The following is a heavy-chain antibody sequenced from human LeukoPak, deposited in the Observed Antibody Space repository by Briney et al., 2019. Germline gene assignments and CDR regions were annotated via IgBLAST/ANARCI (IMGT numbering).Heavy chain of an antibody. CDR3: ARIAAAGSPWFDP. CDR1: GGSFSGYY. Sequence: KSSETLSLTCAVYGGSFSGYYWSWIRQPPGKGLEWIGEINHSGSTNYNPSLKSRVTISVDTSKNQFSLKLSSVTAADTAVYYCARIAAAGSPWFDPWGQGTLVTVSS. D-gene: IGHD6-13*01. J-gene: IGHJ5*02. V-gene: IGHV4-34*01. CDR2: INHSGST.